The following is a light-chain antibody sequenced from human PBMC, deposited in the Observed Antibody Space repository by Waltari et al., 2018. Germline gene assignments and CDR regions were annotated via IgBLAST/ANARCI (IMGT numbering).Light chain of an antibody. J-gene: IGLJ2*01. CDR1: SSNIGNNS. CDR2: SNN. CDR3: ATWDDSLNGVV. Sequence: SVLTQPPSASGTPGQRVTISCSRSSSNIGNNSVNWYQWLPGTAPKLLIYSNNQRPSGVPDRLSASGSGTSASLAISGLQSEDDGDYYCATWDDSLNGVVFGGGTKLTVL. V-gene: IGLV1-44*01.